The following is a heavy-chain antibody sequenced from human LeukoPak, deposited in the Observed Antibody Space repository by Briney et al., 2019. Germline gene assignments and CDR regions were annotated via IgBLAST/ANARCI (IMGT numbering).Heavy chain of an antibody. J-gene: IGHJ5*02. D-gene: IGHD3-10*01. CDR2: IIPLFGTA. CDR3: ARDYGSGSYVWFDP. V-gene: IGHV1-69*05. Sequence: GASVKVSCKASGYTFTSYAISWVRQAPGQGLEWMGGIIPLFGTANYAQKFQGRVTMTRDTSISTAYMELSRLRSDDTAVYYCARDYGSGSYVWFDPWGQGTLVTVSS. CDR1: GYTFTSYA.